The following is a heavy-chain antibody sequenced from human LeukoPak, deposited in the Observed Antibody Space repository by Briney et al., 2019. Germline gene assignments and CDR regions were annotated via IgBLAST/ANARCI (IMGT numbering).Heavy chain of an antibody. J-gene: IGHJ4*02. V-gene: IGHV1-18*01. Sequence: ASVKVSCKASGYTFTSYGISWVRQGPGQGLEWMGWISTYTGNTNYAQKLQGRVTMTTDTSTSTAYMELRSLRSGDTAVYYCARGEEDGYGHPYYLDYWGQGTLVTVSS. CDR2: ISTYTGNT. CDR3: ARGEEDGYGHPYYLDY. D-gene: IGHD5-18*01. CDR1: GYTFTSYG.